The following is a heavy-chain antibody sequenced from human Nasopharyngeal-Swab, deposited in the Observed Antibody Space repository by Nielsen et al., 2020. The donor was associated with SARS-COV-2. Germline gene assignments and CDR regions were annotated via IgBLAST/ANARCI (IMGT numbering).Heavy chain of an antibody. CDR1: GGSFTTYS. Sequence: GSLRLSCAVYGGSFTTYSWIWIRQPPGKGLEWIGEINHIGSTNYNTYNPSLNRRVTISLATSKNQFSLTLTSVTAADTAIYFCARGRYYGDYDYWGQGALVTVSS. CDR2: INHIGST. CDR3: ARGRYYGDYDY. V-gene: IGHV4-34*01. J-gene: IGHJ4*02. D-gene: IGHD4-17*01.